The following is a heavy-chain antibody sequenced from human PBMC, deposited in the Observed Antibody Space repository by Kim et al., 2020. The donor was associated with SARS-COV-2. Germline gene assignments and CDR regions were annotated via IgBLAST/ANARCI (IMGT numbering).Heavy chain of an antibody. V-gene: IGHV5-51*01. CDR3: TRGLPLPMGYY. D-gene: IGHD2-21*01. CDR2: IYPGDSDT. J-gene: IGHJ4*02. Sequence: GESLKISCKASGYTFTTYWIGWVRQMPGKGLEWMGIIYPGDSDTRYGPSFQGQVTMSVDTSVNTTYLHWASLKPSDTATYFCTRGLPLPMGYYWGQGTLVTVS. CDR1: GYTFTTYW.